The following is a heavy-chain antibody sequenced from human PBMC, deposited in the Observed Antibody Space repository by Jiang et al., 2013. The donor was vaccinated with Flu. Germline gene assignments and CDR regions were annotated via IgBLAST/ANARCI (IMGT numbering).Heavy chain of an antibody. J-gene: IGHJ4*02. Sequence: AASGFTFSDYYMSWIRQXPGKGLEWVSYISSSGSTIYYADSVKGRFTISRDNAKNSLYLQMNSLRAEDTAVYYCATQGYCSSTSCHDYWGQGTLVTVSS. V-gene: IGHV3-11*01. D-gene: IGHD2-2*01. CDR2: ISSSGSTI. CDR3: ATQGYCSSTSCHDY. CDR1: GFTFSDYY.